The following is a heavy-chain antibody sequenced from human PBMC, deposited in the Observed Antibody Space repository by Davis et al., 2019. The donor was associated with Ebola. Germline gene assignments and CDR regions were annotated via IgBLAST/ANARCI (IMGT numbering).Heavy chain of an antibody. CDR1: GGTFSSYA. CDR2: IIPIFGTA. J-gene: IGHJ4*02. V-gene: IGHV1-69*05. Sequence: AASVKVSCKASGGTFSSYAISWVRQAPGQGLEWMGGIIPIFGTANYAQKLQGRVTMTTDTSTSTAYMELRSLRSDDTAVYYCARDTTVTPPDYWGQGTLVTVSS. D-gene: IGHD4-17*01. CDR3: ARDTTVTPPDY.